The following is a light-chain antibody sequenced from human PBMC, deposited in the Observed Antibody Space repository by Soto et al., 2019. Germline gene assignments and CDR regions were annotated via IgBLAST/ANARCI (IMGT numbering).Light chain of an antibody. CDR3: AAWDDSLTGHYV. CDR2: SNN. CDR1: SSNIGAGYD. J-gene: IGLJ1*01. V-gene: IGLV1-47*01. Sequence: QSVLTQPPSVSGAPGQRVTISCTGSSSNIGAGYDVHWYQQLPGTAPKLLMYSNNQRPSGVPDRFSGSKSGTSAFLAISGLRSEDEADYYCAAWDDSLTGHYVFGTGTKLTVL.